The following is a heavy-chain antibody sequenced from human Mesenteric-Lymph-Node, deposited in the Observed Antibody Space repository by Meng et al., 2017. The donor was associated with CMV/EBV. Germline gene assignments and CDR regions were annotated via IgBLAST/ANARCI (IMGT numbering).Heavy chain of an antibody. V-gene: IGHV3-30*02. D-gene: IGHD3-16*01. CDR1: GLIFSSYG. Sequence: GESLKISCAASGLIFSSYGMHWVRQAPGKGLEWVAFVRFDGRTKYYADSVKGRFSISRDDPVNTLYLRLNSLRAEDTAVYYCAKDLGNGGVIDYWGQGTLVTVSS. CDR2: VRFDGRTK. J-gene: IGHJ4*02. CDR3: AKDLGNGGVIDY.